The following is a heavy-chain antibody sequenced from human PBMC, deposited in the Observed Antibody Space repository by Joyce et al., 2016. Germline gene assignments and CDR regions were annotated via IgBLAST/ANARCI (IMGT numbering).Heavy chain of an antibody. D-gene: IGHD4-17*01. CDR2: VYFSGST. Sequence: LQLQESGPGLVKPSGTLSLTCTVSGGSISTTDFFWGWIRQSPGKGLEWIGSVYFSGSTYYNPSLMSRVTISVDTSKNQFSLRLNAVTAADTAVYYCARREMTSVTTNGFDPWGQGTLVIVSS. J-gene: IGHJ5*02. CDR1: GGSISTTDFF. V-gene: IGHV4-39*01. CDR3: ARREMTSVTTNGFDP.